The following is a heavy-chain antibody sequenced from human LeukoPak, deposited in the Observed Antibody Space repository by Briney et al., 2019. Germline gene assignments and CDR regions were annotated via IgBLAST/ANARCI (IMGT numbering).Heavy chain of an antibody. V-gene: IGHV4-34*01. D-gene: IGHD7-27*01. CDR1: GGSFSGYN. Sequence: SETLSLTCAVYGGSFSGYNWSWLRQPPGKGLEWIGEINHSGTTKYNPSLKSRVTISVDMSKIQFSLKLSSVAAADTAVYYCARLPQLTADAGVDYWGQRTLVTVSS. J-gene: IGHJ4*02. CDR3: ARLPQLTADAGVDY. CDR2: INHSGTT.